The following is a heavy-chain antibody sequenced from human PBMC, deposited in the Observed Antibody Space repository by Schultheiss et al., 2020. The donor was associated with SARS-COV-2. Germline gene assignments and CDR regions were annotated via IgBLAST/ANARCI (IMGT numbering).Heavy chain of an antibody. CDR1: GFTFSDYY. CDR3: ARHRRTAMVTVDY. CDR2: MFYTDNI. J-gene: IGHJ4*02. V-gene: IGHV4-59*01. Sequence: GSLRLSCAASGFTFSDYYMNWVRQAPGKGLEWIGSMFYTDNIYYNPPLKSRVTISVDTSKNQFSLKLSSVTAADTAVYYCARHRRTAMVTVDYWGQGTLVTVSS. D-gene: IGHD5-18*01.